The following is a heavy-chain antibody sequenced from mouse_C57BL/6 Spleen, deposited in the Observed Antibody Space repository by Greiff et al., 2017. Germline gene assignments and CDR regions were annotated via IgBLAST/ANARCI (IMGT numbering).Heavy chain of an antibody. Sequence: EVQLVESGGGLVKPGGSLKLSCAASGFTFSDYGMHWVRQAPEKGLEWVAYISSGSSTIYYADTVKGRFTISRDNAKNTLFLQMTSLRSEDTAMYYCARGRNWAGFYFDYWGQGTTLTVSS. CDR1: GFTFSDYG. D-gene: IGHD4-1*01. CDR2: ISSGSSTI. V-gene: IGHV5-17*01. J-gene: IGHJ2*01. CDR3: ARGRNWAGFYFDY.